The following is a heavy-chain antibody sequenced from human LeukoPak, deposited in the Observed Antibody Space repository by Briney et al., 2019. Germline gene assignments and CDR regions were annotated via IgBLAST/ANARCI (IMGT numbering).Heavy chain of an antibody. CDR2: IYHSGST. D-gene: IGHD4-17*01. CDR1: GGSISDNNW. V-gene: IGHV4-4*02. Sequence: ASGTLSLTCAVSGGSISDNNWWGWVRQPPGKGLEWIGEIYHSGSTNYNPSLKSRVAISVDKSKKQISLKLRSVTAADTAIYYCARAPVYGDFFFDYWGQGTLVTVSS. J-gene: IGHJ4*02. CDR3: ARAPVYGDFFFDY.